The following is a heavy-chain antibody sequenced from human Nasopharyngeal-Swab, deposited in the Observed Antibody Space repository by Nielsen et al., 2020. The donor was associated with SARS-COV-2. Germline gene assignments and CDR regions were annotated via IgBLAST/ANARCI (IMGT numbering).Heavy chain of an antibody. CDR1: GFTFSSYS. V-gene: IGHV3-21*01. CDR3: ARDPKYYYYYGMDV. CDR2: ISSSSSYI. Sequence: GESLKISCAASGFTFSSYSMNWVRQAPGKGLEWVSSISSSSSYIYYADSVKGRFTISRDNAKNPLYLQMNSLRAEDTAVYYCARDPKYYYYYGMDVWGQGTTVTVSS. J-gene: IGHJ6*02.